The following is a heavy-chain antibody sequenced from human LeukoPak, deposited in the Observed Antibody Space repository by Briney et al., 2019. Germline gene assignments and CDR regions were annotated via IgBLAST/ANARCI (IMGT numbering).Heavy chain of an antibody. D-gene: IGHD6-19*01. J-gene: IGHJ4*02. CDR1: GGSISSSSYY. CDR3: ARVTSGWYHFDY. Sequence: KPSETLSLTCTVSGGSISSSSYYWGWIRQPPGKGLEWIGSIYYSGSTYYDPSLKSRVTISVDTSKNQFSLKLSSVTAADTAVYYCARVTSGWYHFDYWGQGTLVTVSS. V-gene: IGHV4-39*07. CDR2: IYYSGST.